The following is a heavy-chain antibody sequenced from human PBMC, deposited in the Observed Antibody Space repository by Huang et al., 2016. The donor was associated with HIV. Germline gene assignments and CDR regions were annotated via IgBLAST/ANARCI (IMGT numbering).Heavy chain of an antibody. D-gene: IGHD5-18*01. V-gene: IGHV5-51*01. CDR2: IYPGDSNP. Sequence: EVQLVQSGAEVKKPGESLKLSCKVSGYRFTSYWIGWVRQMPGKGLEWLGIIYPGDSNPRYRPSFQGQGTRSAAKSSSTAYLQWSSLKASDTAMYYCAGHPPHSYGLGYFDYWGQGTLVTVSS. J-gene: IGHJ4*02. CDR3: AGHPPHSYGLGYFDY. CDR1: GYRFTSYW.